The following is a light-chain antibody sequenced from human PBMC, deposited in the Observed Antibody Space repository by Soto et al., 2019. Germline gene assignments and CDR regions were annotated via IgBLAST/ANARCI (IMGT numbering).Light chain of an antibody. CDR1: SSNIGSNT. CDR2: SNY. CDR3: AAWDDILNGYV. Sequence: QSVLTQPPSASGTPGQGLIISCSGSSSNIGSNTVTWYQQLPGTAPKLVIYSNYDRPSGVPDRFSGSTSGTSASLVIRGLQSEDEADYYCAAWDDILNGYVFGGGTKLTVL. V-gene: IGLV1-44*01. J-gene: IGLJ1*01.